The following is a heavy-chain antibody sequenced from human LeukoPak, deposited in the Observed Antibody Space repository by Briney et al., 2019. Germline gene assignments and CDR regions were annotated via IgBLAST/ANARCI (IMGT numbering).Heavy chain of an antibody. J-gene: IGHJ4*02. V-gene: IGHV4-39*01. CDR2: IYYSGST. CDR1: GGSISSSSYY. Sequence: PSETLSLTCTVSGGSISSSSYYWGWIRQPPGKGLEWIGSIYYSGSTYYNPSLKSRVTISVDTSKNQFSLKLSSVTAADTAVYYCARHIRQWHDLDYWGQGTLVTVSS. D-gene: IGHD6-19*01. CDR3: ARHIRQWHDLDY.